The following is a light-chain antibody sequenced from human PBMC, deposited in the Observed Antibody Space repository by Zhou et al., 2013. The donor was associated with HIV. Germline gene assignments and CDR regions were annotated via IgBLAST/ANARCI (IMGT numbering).Light chain of an antibody. J-gene: IGKJ1*01. CDR3: QQYSDYPWT. CDR1: QGINNY. V-gene: IGKV1-16*02. CDR2: AAS. Sequence: DIQMTQSPSSLSASVGDRVTITCRASQGINNYLAWFQQKPGQAPKSLIYAASNLQSGVPPKFIGSGSGTDFNLTITWLQPEDFATYFCQQYSDYPWTFGQGTKLEVK.